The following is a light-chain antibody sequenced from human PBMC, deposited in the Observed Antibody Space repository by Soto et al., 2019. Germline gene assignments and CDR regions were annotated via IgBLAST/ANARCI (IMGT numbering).Light chain of an antibody. J-gene: IGLJ2*01. V-gene: IGLV1-47*01. CDR3: VTWDDSLSGVL. CDR2: RNN. CDR1: TSNIGSND. Sequence: QSAVTQPPSASGTPGQRVTISCSGSTSNIGSNDVSWYQQLPGTAPKLLMSRNNQRPSGVPDRFSGSKSGTSASLAISGLRSEDEAVYYCVTWDDSLSGVLFGGGTKLTVL.